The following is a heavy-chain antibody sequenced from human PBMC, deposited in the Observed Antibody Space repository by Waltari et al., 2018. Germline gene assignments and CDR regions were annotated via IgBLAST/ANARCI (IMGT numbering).Heavy chain of an antibody. J-gene: IGHJ3*02. CDR1: GGTFSSYP. V-gene: IGHV1-69*05. D-gene: IGHD2-2*01. Sequence: QVQLVQSGAEVKKPGSSVKVSCQASGGTFSSYPISWVRQAPGQGLAWMGGIIPIFGTANYAQKFQGRVTITTDESTSTAYMELSSLRSEDTAVYYCARGATVVVPAAMAAAFDIWGQGTMVTVSS. CDR3: ARGATVVVPAAMAAAFDI. CDR2: IIPIFGTA.